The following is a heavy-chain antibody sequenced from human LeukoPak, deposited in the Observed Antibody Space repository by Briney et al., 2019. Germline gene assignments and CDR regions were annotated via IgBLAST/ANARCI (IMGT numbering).Heavy chain of an antibody. CDR1: GFSFTGVW. CDR2: IKPKTDGETT. CDR3: ITPLPYSAQ. Sequence: GGSLRLSCVASGFSFTGVWMNWVRQAPGKGLEWVGRIKPKTDGETTEYAAPVKDRFSISRDDSKSMMYLQMNSLKTEDTAVYYCITPLPYSAQGGQGTLVTVSS. V-gene: IGHV3-15*07. D-gene: IGHD2-21*01. J-gene: IGHJ4*02.